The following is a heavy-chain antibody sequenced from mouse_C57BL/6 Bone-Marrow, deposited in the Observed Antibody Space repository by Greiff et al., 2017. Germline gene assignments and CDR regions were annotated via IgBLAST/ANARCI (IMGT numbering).Heavy chain of an antibody. V-gene: IGHV5-17*01. D-gene: IGHD2-4*01. CDR2: ISSGSSTI. CDR3: ASGYDFPHYYAMDY. Sequence: EVMLVESGGGLVKPGGSLKLSCAASGFTFSDYGMHWVRQAPEKGLEWVAYISSGSSTIYYADTVKGRFTISRDNAKNTLFLQMTTLKSESTAMYYCASGYDFPHYYAMDYWGQGTSVTVSS. J-gene: IGHJ4*01. CDR1: GFTFSDYG.